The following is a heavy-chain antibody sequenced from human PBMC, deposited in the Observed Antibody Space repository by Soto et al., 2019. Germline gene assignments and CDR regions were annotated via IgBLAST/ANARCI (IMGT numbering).Heavy chain of an antibody. D-gene: IGHD3-3*01. CDR2: IWYDGSNK. V-gene: IGHV3-33*01. J-gene: IGHJ6*03. CDR1: GFTFSSYG. Sequence: GGSLRLSCAASGFTFSSYGMHWVRQAPGKGLEWVAVIWYDGSNKYYADSVKGRFTISRDNSKNTLYLQMNSLRAEDTAVYYCARKFHDFWRGTDYYYYMDVGGKGTRVTVSS. CDR3: ARKFHDFWRGTDYYYYMDV.